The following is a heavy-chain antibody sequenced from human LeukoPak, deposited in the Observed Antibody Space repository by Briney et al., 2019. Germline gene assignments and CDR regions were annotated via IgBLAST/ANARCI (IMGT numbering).Heavy chain of an antibody. CDR3: AREYSSSSGRRAFDI. J-gene: IGHJ3*02. V-gene: IGHV4-61*05. Sequence: PSETLSLTCTVSGASVSSSNYYWGWIRQPPGKGLEWIGYIYYSGSTNYNPSLKSRLTISIDTSENQFSLKLSSVTAADTAVYYCAREYSSSSGRRAFDIWGQGTMVTVSS. CDR1: GASVSSSNYY. D-gene: IGHD6-6*01. CDR2: IYYSGST.